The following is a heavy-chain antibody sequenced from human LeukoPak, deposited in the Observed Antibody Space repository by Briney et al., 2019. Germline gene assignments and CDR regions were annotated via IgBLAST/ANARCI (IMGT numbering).Heavy chain of an antibody. V-gene: IGHV3-15*01. D-gene: IGHD3-22*01. CDR2: IKSKTDGGTT. CDR1: VFTFRNAW. CDR3: TTGYYYDSSGYYY. Sequence: GGALRVSCVPPVFTFRNAWMCRLCRAQGKGRRRVGGIKSKTDGGTTDYAAPVKGRFTISRDDSKNTLYLQMNSLKTEDTAVYYCTTGYYYDSSGYYYWGQGTLVTVSS. J-gene: IGHJ4*02.